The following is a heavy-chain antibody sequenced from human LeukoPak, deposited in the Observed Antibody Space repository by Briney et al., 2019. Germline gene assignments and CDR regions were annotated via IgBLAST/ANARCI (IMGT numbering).Heavy chain of an antibody. D-gene: IGHD3-3*01. J-gene: IGHJ4*02. CDR1: GFTFSSCA. CDR3: AKKSLWSGPFDY. V-gene: IGHV3-30-3*02. CDR2: ISYDGSNK. Sequence: PGRSLRLSCAASGFTFSSCAMHWVRQAPGKGLEWVAVISYDGSNKYYADSVKGRFTISRDNSKNTLFLQMNSLRAEDTAVYFCAKKSLWSGPFDYWGQGTLVTVSS.